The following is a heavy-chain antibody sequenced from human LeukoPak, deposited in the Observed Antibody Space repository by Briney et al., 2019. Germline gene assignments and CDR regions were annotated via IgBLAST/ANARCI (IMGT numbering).Heavy chain of an antibody. CDR1: GGSISSYY. CDR3: ARRGAPLGGKARSDFQH. CDR2: IYYSGST. V-gene: IGHV4-59*08. D-gene: IGHD4-23*01. J-gene: IGHJ1*01. Sequence: SETLSLTCTVSGGSISSYYWSWIRQPPGKGLEWIGYIYYSGSTTYNPSLKSRVTISVDTSKNQFSLKLSSVTAADTAVYYCARRGAPLGGKARSDFQHWGQGTLVTVSS.